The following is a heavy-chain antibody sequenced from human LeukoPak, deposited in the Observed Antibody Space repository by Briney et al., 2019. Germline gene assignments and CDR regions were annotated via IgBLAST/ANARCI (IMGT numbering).Heavy chain of an antibody. CDR2: IRVYNGDT. V-gene: IGHV1-18*01. CDR3: ATEVDRSFDH. D-gene: IGHD2-15*01. Sequence: ASVKVSCKASGYTFTSYGISWVRQAPGQGLEWMGWIRVYNGDTNYAQKLQGRVTMTTDTSTSTAYMELRSLRSDYTAVYYCATEVDRSFDHWGQGVLVTVSS. J-gene: IGHJ4*02. CDR1: GYTFTSYG.